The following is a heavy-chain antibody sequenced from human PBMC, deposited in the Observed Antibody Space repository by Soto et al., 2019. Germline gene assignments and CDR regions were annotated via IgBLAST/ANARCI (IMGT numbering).Heavy chain of an antibody. CDR2: ISKDGSST. V-gene: IGHV3-30*03. Sequence: QVQLVESGGGVVQPGGSLRLSCTASGFMLSSYVMHWVRQAPGKGLEWVAGISKDGSSTHYPDSAKGRFTISRDNSKNTLYLQMNSLSDEDAAVYYCGREDASSGNAGTFQHWGQGSLVSVSS. D-gene: IGHD3-22*01. J-gene: IGHJ1*01. CDR3: GREDASSGNAGTFQH. CDR1: GFMLSSYV.